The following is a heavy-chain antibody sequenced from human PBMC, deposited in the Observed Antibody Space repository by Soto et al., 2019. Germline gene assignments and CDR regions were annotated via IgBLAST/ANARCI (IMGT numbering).Heavy chain of an antibody. CDR2: IAADNVNT. D-gene: IGHD6-19*01. Sequence: QVQLVQSGAEVKKPGASVKVSCKASGYTFASYGISWVRQAPGQGLEWMGWIAADNVNTNTQYAQKVQGRVTMTTDTSTSTAYMELRSLTSDDTAVYYCARGGSGWYVDYWGQGTLVTVSS. CDR3: ARGGSGWYVDY. CDR1: GYTFASYG. J-gene: IGHJ4*02. V-gene: IGHV1-18*01.